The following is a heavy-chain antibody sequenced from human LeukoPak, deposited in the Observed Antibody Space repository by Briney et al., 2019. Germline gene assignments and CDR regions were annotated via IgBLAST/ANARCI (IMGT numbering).Heavy chain of an antibody. Sequence: PGGSLRLSCAASGFTFSSYSMNWVRQAPGKGLEWVSYISSSSSTIYYADSVKGRFTISRDNAKNSLYLQMNSLRAEDTAVYYCARYSSSWLEHYYYMDVWGKGTTVTMSS. D-gene: IGHD6-13*01. CDR3: ARYSSSWLEHYYYMDV. CDR1: GFTFSSYS. J-gene: IGHJ6*03. V-gene: IGHV3-48*01. CDR2: ISSSSSTI.